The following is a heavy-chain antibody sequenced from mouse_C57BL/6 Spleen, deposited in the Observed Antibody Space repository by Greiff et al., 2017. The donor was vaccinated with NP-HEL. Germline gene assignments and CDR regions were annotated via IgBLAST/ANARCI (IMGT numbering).Heavy chain of an antibody. V-gene: IGHV1-82*01. CDR2: IYPGDGDT. CDR1: GYAFSSSW. Sequence: VQLQQSGPELVKPGASVKISCKASGYAFSSSWMNWVKQRPGKGLEWIGRIYPGDGDTNYNGKFKGKATLTADKSSSTAYMQLSSLTSEDSAVYFCARSYGNPSWFAYWGQGTLVTVSA. CDR3: ARSYGNPSWFAY. J-gene: IGHJ3*01. D-gene: IGHD2-1*01.